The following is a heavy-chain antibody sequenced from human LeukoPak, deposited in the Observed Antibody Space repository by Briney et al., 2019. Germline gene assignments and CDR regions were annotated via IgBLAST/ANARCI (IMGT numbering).Heavy chain of an antibody. CDR2: IREDGSEK. D-gene: IGHD3-16*02. Sequence: PGGSLRLSCAASGFIFNSHWMSWVRQAPGKGLEWVANIREDGSEKYYVDSVKGRFTISRDNAKNSLFLQMNSLRSDDTAVYYCARDTDDYVWGSYRGFDYWGQGTLVTVSS. CDR1: GFIFNSHW. CDR3: ARDTDDYVWGSYRGFDY. V-gene: IGHV3-7*03. J-gene: IGHJ4*02.